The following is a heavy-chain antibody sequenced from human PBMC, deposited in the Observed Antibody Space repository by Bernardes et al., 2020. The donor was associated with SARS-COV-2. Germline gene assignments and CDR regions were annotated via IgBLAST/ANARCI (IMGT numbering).Heavy chain of an antibody. CDR1: AFTFSSYA. Sequence: GGSLRLSCAASAFTFSSYAMIWVRQAPGKGLEWVSSIGETATRTYYADSVKGRFTISRDNSKNTLYLQMNSLTTEDTAVYYCVRDYPDPADWGQGTLVTVSS. D-gene: IGHD6-13*01. V-gene: IGHV3-23*01. CDR2: IGETATRT. J-gene: IGHJ4*02. CDR3: VRDYPDPAD.